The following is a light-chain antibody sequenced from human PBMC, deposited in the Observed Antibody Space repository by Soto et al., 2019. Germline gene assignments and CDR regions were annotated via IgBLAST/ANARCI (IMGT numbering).Light chain of an antibody. V-gene: IGKV3-20*01. J-gene: IGKJ4*01. Sequence: EIVLTQSPGTLSLSPGERASLSCRASQSGSRNYVAWYHYKPGQAPRLLSYDASTRATGIPDRFSGSGSGADFTLTISRLEPEDCAVYFCQQYGRTPLTFGGGSKVEIK. CDR1: QSGSRNY. CDR3: QQYGRTPLT. CDR2: DAS.